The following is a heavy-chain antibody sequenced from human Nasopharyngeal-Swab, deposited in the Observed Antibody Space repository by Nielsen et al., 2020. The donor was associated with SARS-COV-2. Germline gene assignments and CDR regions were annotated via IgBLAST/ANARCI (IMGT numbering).Heavy chain of an antibody. CDR1: GGPTSSGKSY. CDR3: ASKISLIRGGYMDV. V-gene: IGHV4-30-4*02. Sequence: SDPLSLTCTVSGGPTSSGKSYWSWIRPPPGKGLEWIGYIYYSGSTFSNPSLESRVSNSLDTSNHQFSLKLSSVTAADTAVYYCASKISLIRGGYMDVWGKGATVTVSS. J-gene: IGHJ6*03. D-gene: IGHD3-10*01. CDR2: IYYSGST.